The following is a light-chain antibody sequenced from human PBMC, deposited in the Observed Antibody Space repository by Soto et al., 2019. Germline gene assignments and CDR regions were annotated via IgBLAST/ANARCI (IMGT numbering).Light chain of an antibody. V-gene: IGKV3-20*01. J-gene: IGKJ1*01. CDR1: QRVSSSY. Sequence: EIVLTQSPGTLSLSPGERATLSCRASQRVSSSYLAWYQQKPGQAPRLLIYGASSRATGIPDRFSGSGSGTDFTLTIIRLEPEDFPVYYCQQYGSSPPTFGQGTKVEIK. CDR2: GAS. CDR3: QQYGSSPPT.